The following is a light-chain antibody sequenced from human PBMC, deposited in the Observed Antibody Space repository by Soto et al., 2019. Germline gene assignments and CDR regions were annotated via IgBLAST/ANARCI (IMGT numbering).Light chain of an antibody. CDR1: QNINRW. V-gene: IGKV1-5*01. CDR3: QQYNSYSYT. J-gene: IGKJ2*01. Sequence: DIQMTQSPSSLSASVGDRVTITCRASQNINRWLAWYQQKPGKAPKLLIYDASTLETGVPSRFSGSGSGSEFTLTISSLQPDDFATYYCQQYNSYSYTFGQGTRVEIK. CDR2: DAS.